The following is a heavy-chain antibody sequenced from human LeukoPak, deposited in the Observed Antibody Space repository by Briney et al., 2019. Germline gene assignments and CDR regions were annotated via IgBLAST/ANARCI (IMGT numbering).Heavy chain of an antibody. CDR1: GYTFNSYY. V-gene: IGHV1-46*02. CDR3: ARGPEAVAGTGEVWGKNWFDP. D-gene: IGHD6-19*01. Sequence: ASVKVSCKASGYTFNSYYMHWVRQAPGQGLEWMGIINPSGGSTSYAQPFQGRVTMTGDMSTSTVYMELSSLRSEDTAVYYCARGPEAVAGTGEVWGKNWFDPWGQGTLVTVSS. CDR2: INPSGGST. J-gene: IGHJ5*02.